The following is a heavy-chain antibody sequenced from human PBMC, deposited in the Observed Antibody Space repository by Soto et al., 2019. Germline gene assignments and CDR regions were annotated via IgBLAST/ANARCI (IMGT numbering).Heavy chain of an antibody. V-gene: IGHV3-30*18. J-gene: IGHJ6*02. D-gene: IGHD3-22*01. CDR3: AKDYYDSSGYYSVPLGVYYYYGMDV. Sequence: QVQLVESGGGVVQPGRSLRLSCAASGFTFSSYGMHWVRQAPGKGLEWVAVISYDGSNKYYADSVKGRFTISRDNSKNTLYLQMNSLRAEDTAVYYCAKDYYDSSGYYSVPLGVYYYYGMDVWGQGTTVTVSS. CDR2: ISYDGSNK. CDR1: GFTFSSYG.